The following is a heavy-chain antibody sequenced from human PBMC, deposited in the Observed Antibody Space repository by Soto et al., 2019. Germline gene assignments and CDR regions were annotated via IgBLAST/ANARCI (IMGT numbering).Heavy chain of an antibody. CDR2: VYYSGST. V-gene: IGHV4-39*01. CDR3: ARATYYYGMDV. CDR1: GGSISGSSYY. J-gene: IGHJ6*02. Sequence: QLQLQESGPGLVKPSENLSLTWTVSGGSISGSSYYWGWIRQPPGKGLEWIGSVYYSGSTYYNPSLKSRATISVDTSKNQSSLKLSSVTAADTAVYYCARATYYYGMDVWGQGTTVTVSS.